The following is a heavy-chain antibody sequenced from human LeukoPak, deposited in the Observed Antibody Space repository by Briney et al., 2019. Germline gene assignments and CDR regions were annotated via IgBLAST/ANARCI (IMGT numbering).Heavy chain of an antibody. CDR1: GFTFSSYS. CDR2: ISSSSSTI. V-gene: IGHV3-48*01. D-gene: IGHD3-10*01. CDR3: ARGFTMVRGAYGY. J-gene: IGHJ4*02. Sequence: GGSLRLSCAASGFTFSSYSMNWVRQAPGKGLEWVSYISSSSSTIYYADSVKGRFTISRDNAKNSLYLQMNSLRAEDTAVYYCARGFTMVRGAYGYWGQGTLVTVSS.